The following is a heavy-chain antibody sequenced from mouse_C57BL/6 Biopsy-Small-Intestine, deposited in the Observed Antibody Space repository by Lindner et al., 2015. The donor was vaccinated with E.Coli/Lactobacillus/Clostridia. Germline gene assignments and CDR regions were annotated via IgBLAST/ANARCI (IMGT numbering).Heavy chain of an antibody. D-gene: IGHD1-1*02. Sequence: SVKVSCKASGYTFTDYYMHWVRQAPGQGLEWMGWINPNSGGTNYAQKFQGRVTMTRDTSISTAYMDLSSLRSDDTAVYYCARGWGVRGVSPGAFDIWGQGTMVTVSS. CDR1: GYTFTDYY. CDR2: INPNSGGT. V-gene: IGHV1-18*01. J-gene: IGHJ3*01. CDR3: ARGWGVRGVSPGAFDI.